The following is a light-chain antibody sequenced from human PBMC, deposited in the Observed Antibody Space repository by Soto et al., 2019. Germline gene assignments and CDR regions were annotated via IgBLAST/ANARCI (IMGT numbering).Light chain of an antibody. Sequence: EIVLTQSPPPLSLSPGERAPSSCRAGQSLVNYLAWYQHKPGQAPRLLIYDASTRATDIPARSSGSGSGPDFTLTISSLEPEDFAVYYCQQRGHWPSFGGGTKVEIK. V-gene: IGKV3-11*01. CDR3: QQRGHWPS. J-gene: IGKJ4*01. CDR2: DAS. CDR1: QSLVNY.